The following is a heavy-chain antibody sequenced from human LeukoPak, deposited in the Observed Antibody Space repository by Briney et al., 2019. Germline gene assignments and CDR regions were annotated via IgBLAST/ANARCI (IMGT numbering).Heavy chain of an antibody. CDR3: ARDRAEVAGTAAYYFDY. V-gene: IGHV4-39*02. D-gene: IGHD6-19*01. CDR2: IYYSGST. Sequence: SETLSLTCTVSGGSISSSSYYWGWIRQPPGKGLEWIGNIYYSGSTYYNPSLKSRVTISVGTSKNQFSLSLSSVTAADTAVYYCARDRAEVAGTAAYYFDYWGQGTLVTVSS. J-gene: IGHJ4*02. CDR1: GGSISSSSYY.